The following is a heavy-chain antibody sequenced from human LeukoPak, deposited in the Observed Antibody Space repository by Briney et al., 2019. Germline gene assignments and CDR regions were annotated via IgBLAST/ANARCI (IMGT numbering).Heavy chain of an antibody. D-gene: IGHD2/OR15-2a*01. CDR3: ARDINRGGRFDY. J-gene: IGHJ4*02. CDR1: GGTFSSYA. CDR2: IIPIFGTA. Sequence: ASVKVSCKASGGTFSSYAISWVRQAPGQGLEWMGGIIPIFGTANYAQKFQGRVTITADESTSTAYMELSSLRPEDTAVYYCARDINRGGRFDYWGQGTLVTVSS. V-gene: IGHV1-69*13.